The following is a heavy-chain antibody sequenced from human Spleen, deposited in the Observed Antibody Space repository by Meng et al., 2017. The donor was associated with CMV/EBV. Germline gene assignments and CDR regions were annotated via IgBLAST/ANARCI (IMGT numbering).Heavy chain of an antibody. Sequence: LSWAVSGCTFSSHAMTGVRQAPGKGLEGVSVIYIGSSSAFYADSVKGRFTISRDNSKNTLYLQMNSLRAEDTAVYYCAKGGTAWYFDLWGRGTLVTVSS. J-gene: IGHJ2*01. V-gene: IGHV3-23*03. CDR1: GCTFSSHA. CDR3: AKGGTAWYFDL. CDR2: IYIGSSSA. D-gene: IGHD2-15*01.